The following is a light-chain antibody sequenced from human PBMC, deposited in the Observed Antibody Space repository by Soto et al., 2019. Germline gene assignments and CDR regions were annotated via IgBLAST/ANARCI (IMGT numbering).Light chain of an antibody. CDR3: QERSDWPRT. CDR2: DAS. Sequence: ETVLTQSPATLSLSPGERATLSCRASQSVSSSLAWYQQKPGQAPRLLIYDASNRATGIPARFSGSGSGTDFTRTISSLEPEDFAVYYCQERSDWPRTFGQGTKLEIK. J-gene: IGKJ2*01. V-gene: IGKV3-11*01. CDR1: QSVSSS.